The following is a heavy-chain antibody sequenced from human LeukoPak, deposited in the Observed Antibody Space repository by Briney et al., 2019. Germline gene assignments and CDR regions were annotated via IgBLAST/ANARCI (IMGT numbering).Heavy chain of an antibody. V-gene: IGHV5-51*01. D-gene: IGHD3-10*01. CDR3: ARQIYAGSGGWFY. J-gene: IGHJ4*02. CDR2: INPADSDA. Sequence: GESLKISCKGSGYSFTNYWIGWVRQMAGEGLEWMGTINPADSDARYSLSSRGQVTISTDKSISTAYLQWSSLEASDTAMYYCARQIYAGSGGWFYWGQGTLVTVSS. CDR1: GYSFTNYW.